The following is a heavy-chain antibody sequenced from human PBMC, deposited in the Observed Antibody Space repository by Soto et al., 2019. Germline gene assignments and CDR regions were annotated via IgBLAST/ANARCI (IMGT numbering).Heavy chain of an antibody. Sequence: QVQLVQSGAEVKKPGSSVKVSCKASGGTFSSYTISWVRQAPGQGLEWMGRIIPILGIANNAQKFQGRVTITADKATRTAYMELSSLRSEDTAVYYCARVYGGGAMGAFDIWGQGTMVTVSS. CDR1: GGTFSSYT. J-gene: IGHJ3*02. CDR3: ARVYGGGAMGAFDI. D-gene: IGHD2-21*01. V-gene: IGHV1-69*02. CDR2: IIPILGIA.